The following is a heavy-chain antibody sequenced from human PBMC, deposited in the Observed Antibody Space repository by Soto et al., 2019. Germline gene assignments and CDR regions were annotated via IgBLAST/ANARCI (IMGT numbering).Heavy chain of an antibody. V-gene: IGHV4-59*08. CDR1: GGSITGFY. CDR3: ARREVVVTRGGFDP. CDR2: VHYSGDT. J-gene: IGHJ5*02. Sequence: PSETLSLTCTVSGGSITGFYWSWIRQPPGKGLEWIAYVHYSGDTTYNPSLKSRVTMSVDTSKNQFSLKLSSVTAADTAVYYCARREVVVTRGGFDPWGQGTQVTVSS. D-gene: IGHD2-21*02.